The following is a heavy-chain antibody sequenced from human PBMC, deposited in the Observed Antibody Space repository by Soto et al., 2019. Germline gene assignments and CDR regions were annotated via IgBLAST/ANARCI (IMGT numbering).Heavy chain of an antibody. CDR2: IWFDGSKK. D-gene: IGHD2-2*01. Sequence: QMQLVESGGGVVQPGRSLRLSCAASGFTFRSYGIHWVRQAPGKGLEWVALIWFDGSKKYYVDSVKGRFAVSRDNSKNTLYLQMNSLRVEDTAVYYCARDRLVPYGYGMDVWGQVTTVTVSS. J-gene: IGHJ6*02. CDR3: ARDRLVPYGYGMDV. CDR1: GFTFRSYG. V-gene: IGHV3-33*01.